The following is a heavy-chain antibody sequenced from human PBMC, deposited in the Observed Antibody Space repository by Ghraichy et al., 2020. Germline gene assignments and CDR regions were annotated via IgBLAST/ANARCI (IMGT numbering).Heavy chain of an antibody. Sequence: SQTLSLTCTVSGGSISRSSYYWSWIRQPPGKGLEWIGTIYYSGSTFSNPSLKSRVTIYVDTSNNQFSLRLTSVTAADPAVYYCARHVADSSWYSYYFASWGQGTPVTVSA. CDR3: ARHVADSSWYSYYFAS. D-gene: IGHD3-22*01. J-gene: IGHJ4*02. V-gene: IGHV4-39*01. CDR2: IYYSGST. CDR1: GGSISRSSYY.